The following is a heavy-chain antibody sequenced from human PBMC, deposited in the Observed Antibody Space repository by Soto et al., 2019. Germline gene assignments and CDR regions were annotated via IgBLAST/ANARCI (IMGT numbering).Heavy chain of an antibody. V-gene: IGHV1-45*02. CDR3: ASGPGAIAAAGTSVYFDY. J-gene: IGHJ4*02. Sequence: QMQLVQSGAEVKKTGSSVKVSCKASGYTFTYRYLHWVRQAPGQALEWMGWIKPFNGNTNYAQKFQDRVTITRDRSMSTAYMELSSLGSEDTAMYYCASGPGAIAAAGTSVYFDYWGQGTLVTVSS. CDR1: GYTFTYRY. D-gene: IGHD6-13*01. CDR2: IKPFNGNT.